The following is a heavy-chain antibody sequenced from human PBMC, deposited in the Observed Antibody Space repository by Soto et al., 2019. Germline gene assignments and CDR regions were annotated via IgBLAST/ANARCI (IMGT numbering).Heavy chain of an antibody. V-gene: IGHV3-21*02. D-gene: IGHD6-19*01. CDR1: GFTFSSYS. Sequence: EVQLVEVGGGLVKPGGSLRLSCAASGFTFSSYSMTWVRQAPGKGLECVSSISSGSSSIYYADSVKGRFTIYRDNAKNSLYLQMNSLRAEDTAVYYCARALSSLIAVPAYWGQGTLVTVSS. J-gene: IGHJ4*02. CDR2: ISSGSSSI. CDR3: ARALSSLIAVPAY.